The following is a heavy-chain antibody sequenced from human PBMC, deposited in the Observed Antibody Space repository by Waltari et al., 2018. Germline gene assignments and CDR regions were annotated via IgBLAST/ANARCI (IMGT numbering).Heavy chain of an antibody. V-gene: IGHV4-59*01. J-gene: IGHJ3*02. Sequence: QVQLQQSGPGLVKPSETLSLTCTVSGRSISRSYWSWIRQPPGKGLEWIGYIYYSGGTNYNPSLKSRVTISVDTSKNQFSLKLSSVTAADTAVYYCARDSPDYYDSSGQGAFDIWGQGTMVTVSS. CDR3: ARDSPDYYDSSGQGAFDI. D-gene: IGHD3-22*01. CDR2: IYYSGGT. CDR1: GRSISRSY.